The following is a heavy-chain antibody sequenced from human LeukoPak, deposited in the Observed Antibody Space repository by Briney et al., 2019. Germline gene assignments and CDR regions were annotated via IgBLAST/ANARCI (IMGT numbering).Heavy chain of an antibody. Sequence: PSETLSLTCTVSGGSTNSYYWSWIRQPPGKGLEWIGYIYYSGSTNYNPSLKSRLTISVDTSNNKFSLKLTSLTAADTAVYYCVRHLSAGRPAFDIWGQGTMVTVSS. D-gene: IGHD2-15*01. CDR3: VRHLSAGRPAFDI. CDR2: IYYSGST. CDR1: GGSTNSYY. J-gene: IGHJ3*02. V-gene: IGHV4-59*08.